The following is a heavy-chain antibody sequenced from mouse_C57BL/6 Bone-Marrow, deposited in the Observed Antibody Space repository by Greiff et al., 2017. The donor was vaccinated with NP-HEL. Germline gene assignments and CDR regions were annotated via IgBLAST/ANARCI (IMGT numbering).Heavy chain of an antibody. D-gene: IGHD2-3*01. CDR2: IDPGDGDT. Sequence: QVQLQQPGAELVKPGASVKLSCKASGYTFTSYWMHWVKQRPGRGLEWIGRIDPGDGDTNYNGKFKGKATLTADKSSSTAYMQLSSLTSEDSAVYFCARSGIYDGYTGPPFAYWGQGTLVTVSA. J-gene: IGHJ3*01. CDR1: GYTFTSYW. V-gene: IGHV1-62-3*01. CDR3: ARSGIYDGYTGPPFAY.